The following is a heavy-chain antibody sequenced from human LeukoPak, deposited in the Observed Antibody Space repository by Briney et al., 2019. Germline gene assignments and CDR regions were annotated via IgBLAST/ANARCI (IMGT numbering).Heavy chain of an antibody. CDR2: IYYSGST. CDR3: ARYCSGGSCYPGVDY. V-gene: IGHV4-31*03. Sequence: RPSETLSLTCTVSGGSISSGGYYWSWIRQHPGKGLEWIGYIYYSGSTYYNPSLKSRVTISVDTSKNQFSLKLSSVTAADTAVYYCARYCSGGSCYPGVDYWGQGTLVTVSS. J-gene: IGHJ4*02. CDR1: GGSISSGGYY. D-gene: IGHD2-15*01.